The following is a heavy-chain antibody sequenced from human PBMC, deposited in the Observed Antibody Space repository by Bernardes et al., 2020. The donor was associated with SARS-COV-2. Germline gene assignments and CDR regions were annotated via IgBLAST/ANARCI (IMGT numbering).Heavy chain of an antibody. V-gene: IGHV3-53*04. CDR1: GFNVSNNY. J-gene: IGHJ4*02. Sequence: GGSLRLSCAPSGFNVSNNYMSWVRQAPGKGLEWVSIIYSGGGTYYADSVKGRFTISRHNSENTLFLQMNTLTSEDTAVYYCARGPLDSTTCFLDYWGQGTLVTVSS. D-gene: IGHD2-2*01. CDR2: IYSGGGT. CDR3: ARGPLDSTTCFLDY.